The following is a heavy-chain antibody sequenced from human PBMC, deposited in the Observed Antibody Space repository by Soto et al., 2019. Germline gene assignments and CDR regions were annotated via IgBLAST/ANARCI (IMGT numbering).Heavy chain of an antibody. CDR3: ARGQFDDSSGGFDY. Sequence: QVQLVESGGGVVQPGRSLRLSCAASGFTFSSYGMHWVRQAPGKGLEWVAVIWYDGSNKYYADSVKGRFTISRDNSKNTLYLQMNSLGAEDTAVYYCARGQFDDSSGGFDYWGQGTLVTVSS. D-gene: IGHD3-22*01. CDR2: IWYDGSNK. V-gene: IGHV3-33*01. J-gene: IGHJ4*02. CDR1: GFTFSSYG.